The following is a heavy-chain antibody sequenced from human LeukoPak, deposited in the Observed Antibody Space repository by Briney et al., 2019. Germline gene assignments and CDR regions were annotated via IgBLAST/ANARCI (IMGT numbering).Heavy chain of an antibody. D-gene: IGHD6-19*01. CDR1: GYTFTGYY. CDR2: INPNSGGT. Sequence: ASVKVSCKASGYTFTGYYMHWVRQAPGQGLEWMGWINPNSGGTNYAQKFQGRVTMTRDTSISTAYMELSRLRSDDTDVYYCARDDTSGWYDWNYMDVWGKGTTVTVSS. V-gene: IGHV1-2*02. CDR3: ARDDTSGWYDWNYMDV. J-gene: IGHJ6*03.